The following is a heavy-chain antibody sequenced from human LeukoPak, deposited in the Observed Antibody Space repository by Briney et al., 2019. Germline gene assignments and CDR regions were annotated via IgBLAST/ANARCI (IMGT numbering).Heavy chain of an antibody. V-gene: IGHV3-23*01. J-gene: IGHJ6*02. D-gene: IGHD2-15*01. Sequence: GGSLRLSCAASGFTFSSYTMIWVRQAPGMGLEWVSTIGGNGFGTYYADSVKGRFTISRDNSKNMLYLQMNSLRAEDTAVYYCAREVVVAATTPYYYYYGMDVWGQGTTVTVSS. CDR2: IGGNGFGT. CDR3: AREVVVAATTPYYYYYGMDV. CDR1: GFTFSSYT.